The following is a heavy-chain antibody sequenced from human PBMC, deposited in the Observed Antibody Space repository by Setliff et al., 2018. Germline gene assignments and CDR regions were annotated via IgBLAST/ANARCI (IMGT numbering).Heavy chain of an antibody. CDR3: SRLVRFCIRTSCQRLSGGEF. J-gene: IGHJ4*02. D-gene: IGHD3-3*01. CDR1: GYTFNDYG. CDR2: ISAHSGNA. V-gene: IGHV1-18*01. Sequence: ASVKVSCKTSGYTFNDYGIAWVRQAPGQGLEWMGWISAHSGNAYYSPKLHGRVTLTTDISTSTAYMELRSLESDDTAVYYCSRLVRFCIRTSCQRLSGGEFWGQGTLVTVSS.